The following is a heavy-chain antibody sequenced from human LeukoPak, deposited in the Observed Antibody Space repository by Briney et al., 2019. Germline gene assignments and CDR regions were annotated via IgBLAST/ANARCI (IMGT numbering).Heavy chain of an antibody. Sequence: SETLSLTRAVSGYSISSGYYWGWIRQPPGKGLEWIGSINHSGSTYYNPSLKSRVTISIDTSKNQFSLNLSSVTAAETAVYYCSRGGNFAFWGQGTLVTVSS. CDR1: GYSISSGYY. J-gene: IGHJ4*02. CDR2: INHSGST. CDR3: SRGGNFAF. V-gene: IGHV4-38-2*01.